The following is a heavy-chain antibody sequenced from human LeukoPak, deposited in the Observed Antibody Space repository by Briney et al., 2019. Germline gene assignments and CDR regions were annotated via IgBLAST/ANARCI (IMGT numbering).Heavy chain of an antibody. V-gene: IGHV4-4*07. J-gene: IGHJ5*02. D-gene: IGHD2-15*01. CDR3: ASSGHMSWGWFDP. CDR1: VVSMNGYY. Sequence: SETLSLTCSVSVVSMNGYYWSWLRQSAGNRLEWIGHVDSSGNTNYNPSLESRVTMSVDTSKNQFSLKLSSVTAADTAVYYCASSGHMSWGWFDPWGQGTLVTVSS. CDR2: VDSSGNT.